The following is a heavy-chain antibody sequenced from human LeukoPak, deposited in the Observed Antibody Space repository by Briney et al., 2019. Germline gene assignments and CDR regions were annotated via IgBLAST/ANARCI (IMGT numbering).Heavy chain of an antibody. D-gene: IGHD5-18*01. CDR2: MNSNSGNT. Sequence: EASVKVSCKASGYTFTSYDINWVRQATGQGLEWMGWMNSNSGNTGYAQKFQGRVTMTRNTSISTAYMELSSLRSEDTAVYYCARGRTYSLRAFDIWGQGTMVTVSS. CDR3: ARGRTYSLRAFDI. CDR1: GYTFTSYD. J-gene: IGHJ3*02. V-gene: IGHV1-8*01.